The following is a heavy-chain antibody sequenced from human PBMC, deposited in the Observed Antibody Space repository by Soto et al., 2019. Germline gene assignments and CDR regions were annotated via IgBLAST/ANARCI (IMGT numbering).Heavy chain of an antibody. J-gene: IGHJ6*02. CDR1: GGTFSSYT. V-gene: IGHV1-69*02. D-gene: IGHD2-2*01. Sequence: QVQLVQSGAEVKKPGSSVKVSCKASGGTFSSYTISWVRQAPGHGLEWMGRIIPILGIANYAQKCQGRVTITADKSTSTAYMELTSLRSEDTAVYYCALVVPAPLGGYGMDVWCHGTTVTVSS. CDR3: ALVVPAPLGGYGMDV. CDR2: IIPILGIA.